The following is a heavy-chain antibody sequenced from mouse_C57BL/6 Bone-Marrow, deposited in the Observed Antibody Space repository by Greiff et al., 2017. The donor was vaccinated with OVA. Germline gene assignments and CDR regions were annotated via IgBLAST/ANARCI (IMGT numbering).Heavy chain of an antibody. CDR1: GYTFTDYY. CDR2: INPNNGGT. V-gene: IGHV1-26*01. J-gene: IGHJ2*01. CDR3: ARGNYYGSSHY. D-gene: IGHD1-1*01. Sequence: EVQLQQSGPELVKPGASVKISCKASGYTFTDYYMNWVKQSHGKSLEWIGDINPNNGGTSYNQKFKGKATLTVDKSSSTAYMELRSLTSEDSAVYYCARGNYYGSSHYWGQGTTLTVSS.